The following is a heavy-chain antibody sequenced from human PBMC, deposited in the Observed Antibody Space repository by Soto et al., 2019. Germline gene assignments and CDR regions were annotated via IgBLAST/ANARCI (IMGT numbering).Heavy chain of an antibody. V-gene: IGHV4-39*01. CDR2: IYYSGAT. CDR1: GGSISSTTYY. Sequence: SETLSLTCAVSGGSISSTTYYWAWIRQPPGKGLEWVATIYYSGATYYNPSLKSRLTISIDTSKNQFSLRLSSVTAADTAMYYCARYYDTSNRPYFHHWGQGTRVTVSS. J-gene: IGHJ1*01. D-gene: IGHD3-22*01. CDR3: ARYYDTSNRPYFHH.